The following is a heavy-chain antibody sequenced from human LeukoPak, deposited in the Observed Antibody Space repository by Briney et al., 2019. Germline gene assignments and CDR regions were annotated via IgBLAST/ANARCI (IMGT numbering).Heavy chain of an antibody. J-gene: IGHJ4*02. CDR3: TRGRPHGNDY. CDR2: IASDGSST. CDR1: GLTFSSYW. D-gene: IGHD4-23*01. V-gene: IGHV3-74*01. Sequence: GGSLRLSCAASGLTFSSYWMNWVRQAPGKGLVWVSRIASDGSSTTYADSVKGRFSISRDNAKNTLYLQMNSLRVEDTAVYYCTRGRPHGNDYWGQGTLVTVSS.